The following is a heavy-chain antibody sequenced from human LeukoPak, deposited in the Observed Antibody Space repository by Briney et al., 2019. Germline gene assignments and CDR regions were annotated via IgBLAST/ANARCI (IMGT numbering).Heavy chain of an antibody. Sequence: ASVKVSCKASGYTFTDYYMHWVRQAPGQGLEWMGWINANSGGTNYAQKFQGRVTMTRDTSISTAYMELISLRSDDTAVYYCASGMEGWYFDLWGRGTLVTVSS. CDR1: GYTFTDYY. CDR2: INANSGGT. CDR3: ASGMEGWYFDL. D-gene: IGHD3-3*01. V-gene: IGHV1-2*02. J-gene: IGHJ2*01.